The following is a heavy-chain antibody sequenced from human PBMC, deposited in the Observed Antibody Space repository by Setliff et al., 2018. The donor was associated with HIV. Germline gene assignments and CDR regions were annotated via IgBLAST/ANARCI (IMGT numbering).Heavy chain of an antibody. CDR3: ARRIDNSGTFPDKNWFDT. D-gene: IGHD3-10*01. CDR1: GGSISSYY. V-gene: IGHV4-4*09. Sequence: KPSETLSLTCTVSGGSISSYYWSWIRQPPGKGLEWLGHIYSSGSTNYNPSLKSRVTISVDTSKNQFSMKLYSVTAADTAVYYCARRIDNSGTFPDKNWFDTWGQGSLVTVSS. J-gene: IGHJ5*02. CDR2: IYSSGST.